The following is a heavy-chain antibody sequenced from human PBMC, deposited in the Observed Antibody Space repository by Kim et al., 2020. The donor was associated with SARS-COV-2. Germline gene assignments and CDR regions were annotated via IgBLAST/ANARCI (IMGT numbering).Heavy chain of an antibody. CDR2: INTNTGDP. D-gene: IGHD3-22*01. V-gene: IGHV7-4-1*02. CDR1: GYTFSNHV. CDR3: ARESSGYGKSFDY. J-gene: IGHJ4*02. Sequence: ASVKVSCKASGYTFSNHVMSWVRQAPGQGLEWVGWINTNTGDPTYARGFTGRFVFSFDTSVTTAHLQISSLRAEDTAMYYCARESSGYGKSFDYWGQGTLVTVSS.